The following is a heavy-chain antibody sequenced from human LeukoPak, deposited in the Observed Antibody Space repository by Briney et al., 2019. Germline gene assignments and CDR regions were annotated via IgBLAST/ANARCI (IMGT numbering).Heavy chain of an antibody. CDR3: ATANYGDPRFDY. CDR1: RYTLTELF. J-gene: IGHJ4*02. D-gene: IGHD4-17*01. Sequence: ASVKVSCKGSRYTLTELFMHWVRPAPGKGLEWMGGFDPEDGETIYAQKSQGRVTMTEDTSTDTAYMELSSLRSEDTAVYYCATANYGDPRFDYRGEGTLLTVSS. V-gene: IGHV1-24*01. CDR2: FDPEDGET.